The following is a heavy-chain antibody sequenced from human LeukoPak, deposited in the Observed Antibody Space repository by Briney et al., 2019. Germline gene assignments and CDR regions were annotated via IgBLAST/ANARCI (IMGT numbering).Heavy chain of an antibody. Sequence: SETLSLTCTVSGGSVSSSSYYWGWIRQPPGKGLEWIGSIYYSGSTSYNPSLKSRVTISVDTSKNQFSLKLSSVTAADTAVYYCARGVTLIVVVIHDWYFDLWGRGTVFTVSS. CDR3: ARGVTLIVVVIHDWYFDL. J-gene: IGHJ2*01. CDR1: GGSVSSSSYY. D-gene: IGHD3-22*01. CDR2: IYYSGST. V-gene: IGHV4-39*01.